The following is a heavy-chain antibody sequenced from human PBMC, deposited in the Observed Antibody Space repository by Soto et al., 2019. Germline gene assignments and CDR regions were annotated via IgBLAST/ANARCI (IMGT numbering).Heavy chain of an antibody. V-gene: IGHV3-23*01. J-gene: IGHJ4*02. CDR1: GFTFSSYA. CDR3: AKGAPYDFWSGYYTGIGY. CDR2: ISGSGGGT. D-gene: IGHD3-3*01. Sequence: GGSLRLSCAASGFTFSSYAMSWVRQAPGKGLEWVSAISGSGGGTYYADSVKGRFTISRDNSKNTLYLQMNSLRAEDTAVYYCAKGAPYDFWSGYYTGIGYWGQGTLVTVSS.